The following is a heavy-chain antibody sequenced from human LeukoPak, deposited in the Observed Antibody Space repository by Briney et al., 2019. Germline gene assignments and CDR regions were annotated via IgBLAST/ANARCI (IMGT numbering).Heavy chain of an antibody. V-gene: IGHV1-2*02. D-gene: IGHD1-26*01. J-gene: IGHJ4*02. CDR1: GYTFTGYY. CDR3: ARDRSWDGLEVYFDY. Sequence: ASVKVSCKASGYTFTGYYMHWVRQAPGQGLEWMGWINPNSGGTNYAQKFQGRVTMTRDTSISTAYMELSRLRSDDTAVYYCARDRSWDGLEVYFDYWGQGTLVTVSS. CDR2: INPNSGGT.